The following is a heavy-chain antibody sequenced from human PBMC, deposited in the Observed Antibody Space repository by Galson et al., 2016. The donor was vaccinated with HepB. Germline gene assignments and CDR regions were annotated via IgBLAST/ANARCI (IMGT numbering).Heavy chain of an antibody. D-gene: IGHD3-10*01. J-gene: IGHJ5*02. Sequence: SETLSLTCGVFGGSLSDNYWSWIRQPPGKELEWIAEINHSGSTNYNPSLKSRVTIVVDKAKNQVSLKLRSVTAADTAVYYCARCLRGRGGPEGLLDPWGQGILVTVSS. CDR2: INHSGST. CDR1: GGSLSDNY. CDR3: ARCLRGRGGPEGLLDP. V-gene: IGHV4-34*01.